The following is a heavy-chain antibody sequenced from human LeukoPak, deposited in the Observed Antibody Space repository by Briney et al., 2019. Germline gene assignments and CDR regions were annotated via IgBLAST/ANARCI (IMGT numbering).Heavy chain of an antibody. V-gene: IGHV3-9*01. D-gene: IGHD2-15*01. CDR1: GFTIDDYA. Sequence: GGSLRLSCAASGFTIDDYAMHWVRQAPGKGLEWVAGIYWNSGGAVYADSVQGRFTTSRDNAKNSLYLQMNSLRTEDTAFYYCTKDNYCQRATCHGGWFDPWGQGTLVTVSS. CDR2: IYWNSGGA. J-gene: IGHJ5*02. CDR3: TKDNYCQRATCHGGWFDP.